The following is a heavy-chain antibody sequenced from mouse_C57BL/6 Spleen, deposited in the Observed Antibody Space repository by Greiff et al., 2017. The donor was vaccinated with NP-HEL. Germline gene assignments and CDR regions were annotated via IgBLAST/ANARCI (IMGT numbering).Heavy chain of an antibody. CDR1: GYTFTEYT. D-gene: IGHD2-3*01. J-gene: IGHJ2*01. CDR3: ARHADGYCVGFDY. Sequence: VQLQQSGAELVKPGASVKLSCKASGYTFTEYTIHWVKQRPGQGLEWIGCFYPGSGSTKYNEKFKDQVTLTADKSSSTVYMELSRLTSEDSAVYVGARHADGYCVGFDYWGQGTTLTVSS. V-gene: IGHV1-62-2*01. CDR2: FYPGSGST.